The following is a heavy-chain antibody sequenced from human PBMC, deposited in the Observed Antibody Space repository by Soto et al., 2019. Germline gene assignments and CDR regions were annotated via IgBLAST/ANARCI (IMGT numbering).Heavy chain of an antibody. CDR2: ISSSSSTI. CDR1: GSTFSSYS. CDR3: ARGPLYCSGGSCYSHFDY. V-gene: IGHV3-48*02. Sequence: GGSLRLSCAASGSTFSSYSMNWVRQAPGKGLEWVSYISSSSSTIYYADSVRGRFTISRDNAKNSLYLQMNSLRDEDTAVYYCARGPLYCSGGSCYSHFDYWGQGTLVTVSS. D-gene: IGHD2-15*01. J-gene: IGHJ4*02.